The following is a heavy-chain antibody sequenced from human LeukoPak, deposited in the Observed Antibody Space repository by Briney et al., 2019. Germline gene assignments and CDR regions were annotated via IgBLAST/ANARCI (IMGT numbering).Heavy chain of an antibody. D-gene: IGHD5-12*01. CDR3: ARDEGGYGPAFDI. V-gene: IGHV3-33*05. Sequence: GGSLRLSCAASGFIFSSDDMHWVRQAPGKGLEWVAGIQSNGRNKYYVDSVKGRFAISRDNSKSTLYLQVNSLRAEDTALYHCARDEGGYGPAFDIWGQGTMVTVSS. CDR1: GFIFSSDD. CDR2: IQSNGRNK. J-gene: IGHJ3*02.